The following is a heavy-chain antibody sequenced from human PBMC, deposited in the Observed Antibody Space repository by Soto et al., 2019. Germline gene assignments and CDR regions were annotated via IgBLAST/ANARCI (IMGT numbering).Heavy chain of an antibody. CDR1: GGSISSGGYY. D-gene: IGHD3-22*01. CDR2: IYYSGST. V-gene: IGHV4-31*03. J-gene: IGHJ5*02. CDR3: ATVHYYDSSKAGFSQVGWFDP. Sequence: SETLSLTCTVSGGSISSGGYYWSWIRQHPGKGLEWIGYIYYSGSTYYNPSLKSRVTISVDTSKNQFSLKLSSVTAADTAVYYCATVHYYDSSKAGFSQVGWFDPWGQGTPVTVSS.